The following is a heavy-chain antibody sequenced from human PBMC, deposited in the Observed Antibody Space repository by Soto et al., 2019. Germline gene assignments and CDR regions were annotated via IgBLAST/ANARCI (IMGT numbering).Heavy chain of an antibody. CDR1: GGSVSSGSYY. D-gene: IGHD1-7*01. CDR3: ARSRRTGTTWLDY. CDR2: IYYSGST. V-gene: IGHV4-61*01. J-gene: IGHJ4*02. Sequence: LSLTCTVSGGSVSSGSYYWSWIRQPPGKGLEWIGYIYYSGSTNYNPSLKSRVTISVDTSKNQFSLKLSSVTAADTAVYYCARSRRTGTTWLDYWGQGTLVTVSS.